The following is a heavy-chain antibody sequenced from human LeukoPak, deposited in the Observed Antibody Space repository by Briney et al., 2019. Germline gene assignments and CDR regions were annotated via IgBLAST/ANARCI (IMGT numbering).Heavy chain of an antibody. V-gene: IGHV4-34*01. CDR2: INHSGST. Sequence: SETLSLTCAVYGGSFSGYYWSWIRQPPGKGLEWIGEINHSGSTNYNPSLKSRVTISVDTSKNQFSLKLSSVTAADTAVYYCARGPIAVANDASDIWGQGTMVTVSP. J-gene: IGHJ3*02. CDR3: ARGPIAVANDASDI. D-gene: IGHD6-19*01. CDR1: GGSFSGYY.